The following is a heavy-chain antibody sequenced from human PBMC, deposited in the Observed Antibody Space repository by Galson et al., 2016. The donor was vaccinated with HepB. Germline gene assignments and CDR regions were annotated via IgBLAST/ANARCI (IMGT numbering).Heavy chain of an antibody. D-gene: IGHD1-26*01. J-gene: IGHJ6*02. CDR3: ARDFRDCVTTSCFRSQHYFYYHGLDV. Sequence: SLRLSCAASGFTFDNYAMSWVRQAPGKGLEWVSSTSGRGTTTHYAESVKGRFTISRDNSNGALYLQMTSLRSEDTAVYYCARDFRDCVTTSCFRSQHYFYYHGLDVWGQGTTVTVSS. CDR1: GFTFDNYA. CDR2: TSGRGTTT. V-gene: IGHV3-23*01.